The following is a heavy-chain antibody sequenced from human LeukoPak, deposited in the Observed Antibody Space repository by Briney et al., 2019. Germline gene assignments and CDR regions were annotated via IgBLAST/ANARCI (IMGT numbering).Heavy chain of an antibody. CDR1: GGTFSSYA. Sequence: SVKVSCKASGGTFSSYAISWVRQAPEQGLGWMGGIIPIFGTANYAQKFQGRVTITADESTSIAYMELSSLRSEDTAVYYCARLRYYYDSSGSTRTSAFDYWGQGTLVTVSS. V-gene: IGHV1-69*13. CDR3: ARLRYYYDSSGSTRTSAFDY. J-gene: IGHJ4*02. CDR2: IIPIFGTA. D-gene: IGHD3-22*01.